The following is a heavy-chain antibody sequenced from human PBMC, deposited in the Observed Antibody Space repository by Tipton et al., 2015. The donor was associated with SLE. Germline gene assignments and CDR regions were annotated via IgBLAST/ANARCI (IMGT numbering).Heavy chain of an antibody. V-gene: IGHV4-34*12. Sequence: GLVKPSQTLSLTCAVYGESFNGYFWTWIRQPPGKGLEWIAEIIHSGVTNYIPSLRSRVTISVDMSKNQFSLKLSSVTAADTAVYYCARVPYSSSWFDYWGQGTLVTVSS. CDR2: IIHSGVT. CDR3: ARVPYSSSWFDY. D-gene: IGHD6-13*01. CDR1: GESFNGYF. J-gene: IGHJ4*02.